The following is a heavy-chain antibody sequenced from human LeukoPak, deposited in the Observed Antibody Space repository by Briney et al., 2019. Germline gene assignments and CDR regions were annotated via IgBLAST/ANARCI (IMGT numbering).Heavy chain of an antibody. D-gene: IGHD3-16*01. CDR3: ARGGGLDV. J-gene: IGHJ6*02. Sequence: GGSLRLSCAAPGFTFSSYWMNWARQAPGKGLEWVASINHNGNVNYYVDSVKGRFTISRDNAKNSLYLQMSNLRAEDTAVYFCARGGGLDVWGQGATVTVSS. CDR1: GFTFSSYW. CDR2: INHNGNVN. V-gene: IGHV3-7*03.